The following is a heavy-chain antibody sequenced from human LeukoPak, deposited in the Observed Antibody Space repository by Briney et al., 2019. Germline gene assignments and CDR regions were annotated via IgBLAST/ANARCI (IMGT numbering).Heavy chain of an antibody. CDR1: GFTFSSYW. Sequence: PGGSLRFSCAASGFTFSSYWMSWVRQAPGKGLEWMANIKQDGSEKYYVDSVKGRFTISRDNAKNSLYLQMNSLRAEDTAVYYCASQTYYDFWSGYYYYYMDVWGKGTTVTVSS. CDR2: IKQDGSEK. J-gene: IGHJ6*03. D-gene: IGHD3-3*01. CDR3: ASQTYYDFWSGYYYYYMDV. V-gene: IGHV3-7*01.